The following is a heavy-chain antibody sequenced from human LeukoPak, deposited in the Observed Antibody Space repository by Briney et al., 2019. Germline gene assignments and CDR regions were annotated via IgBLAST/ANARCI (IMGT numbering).Heavy chain of an antibody. J-gene: IGHJ3*02. V-gene: IGHV3-48*01. Sequence: GGSLRLSCAASGFTFSNAWMSWVRQAPGKGLEWVSYIGSSSNSIYYADSVKGRFTVSRDNAKNSLYLQMNSLGAEDTAVYYCAREGIQLHDAFDIWGQGTMVTVSS. CDR1: GFTFSNAW. CDR3: AREGIQLHDAFDI. CDR2: IGSSSNSI. D-gene: IGHD5-18*01.